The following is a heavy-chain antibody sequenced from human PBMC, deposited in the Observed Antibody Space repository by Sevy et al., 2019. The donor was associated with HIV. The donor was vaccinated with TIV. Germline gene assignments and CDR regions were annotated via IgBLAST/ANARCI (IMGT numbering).Heavy chain of an antibody. CDR2: IDTRGDT. Sequence: TLSLTCTVSGASISNYYWSWIRQPAGKGLEWIGRIDTRGDTHYNPSLKGRVTLSLDTSQKHFSLKLTSVIAADTAVYYCARDVAIRGVFPTFYYHYYMDVWGKGTTVTVSS. J-gene: IGHJ6*03. D-gene: IGHD3-10*01. CDR1: GASISNYY. CDR3: ARDVAIRGVFPTFYYHYYMDV. V-gene: IGHV4-4*07.